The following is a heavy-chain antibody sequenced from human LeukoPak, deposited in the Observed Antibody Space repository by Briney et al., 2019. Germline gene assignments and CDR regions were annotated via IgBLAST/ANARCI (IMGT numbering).Heavy chain of an antibody. CDR3: ARRLLTGGLTDFFDY. CDR2: ISPSGDST. J-gene: IGHJ4*02. CDR1: GFTFSNYW. V-gene: IGHV3-23*01. Sequence: QPGGSLRLSCVGSGFTFSNYWMSWVRQAPGEGLEWVSAISPSGDSTTYRDSVKGQFTISRDNSKNRLYLQMNTLTVEDTAIYYCARRLLTGGLTDFFDYWGQGTLVTVSS. D-gene: IGHD3-9*01.